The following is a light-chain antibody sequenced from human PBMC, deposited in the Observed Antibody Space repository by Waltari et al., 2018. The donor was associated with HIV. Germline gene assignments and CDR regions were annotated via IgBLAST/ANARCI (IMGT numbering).Light chain of an antibody. V-gene: IGLV2-14*03. CDR2: GVN. CDR1: SRDIGLYTY. J-gene: IGLJ2*01. CDR3: SSYTANETLV. Sequence: SALTQPASVSGSPGQSISISCTGTSRDIGLYTYVSWYQQYPGQAPKVLIYGVNSRPLGISFRFSGSKSGNTASLSISGLQAEDEADYYCSSYTANETLVFGGGTKLTVL.